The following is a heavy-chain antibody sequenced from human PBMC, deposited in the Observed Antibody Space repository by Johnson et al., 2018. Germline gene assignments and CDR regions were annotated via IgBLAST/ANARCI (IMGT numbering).Heavy chain of an antibody. D-gene: IGHD5-18*01. Sequence: QVQLVESGGGVVQPGRSLRLSCAASGFTFSSYGMHWVRQAPGKGLEWVAVIWYDGSNKYYADSVKGRFTISRDNSKNTLYLQMNSLRPEDRAGYYGARARSWGIQLYYYYYGMDVWGQGTTVTVSS. J-gene: IGHJ6*02. CDR3: ARARSWGIQLYYYYYGMDV. V-gene: IGHV3-33*01. CDR1: GFTFSSYG. CDR2: IWYDGSNK.